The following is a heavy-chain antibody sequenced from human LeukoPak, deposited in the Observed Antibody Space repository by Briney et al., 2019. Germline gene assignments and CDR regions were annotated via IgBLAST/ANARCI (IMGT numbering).Heavy chain of an antibody. CDR3: ARDPYSGNYMDV. V-gene: IGHV3-21*01. CDR2: ITSSATYI. CDR1: GFTFNSYS. Sequence: GGSLRLSCAASGFTFNSYSMNWVRQAPGKAMEWVSSITSSATYIFYADSVKGRFTISRDNAKNSLYLQMDSLGPEDTAVYYCARDPYSGNYMDVWGKGTTVTISS. D-gene: IGHD1-26*01. J-gene: IGHJ6*03.